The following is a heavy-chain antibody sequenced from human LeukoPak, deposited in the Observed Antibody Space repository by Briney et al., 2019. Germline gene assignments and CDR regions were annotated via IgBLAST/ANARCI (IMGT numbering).Heavy chain of an antibody. Sequence: GGSLRLSCAASGFTFSSYAMSWVRQAPGRELEWVSTISSSGGSTYYADSVKGRFTNSRDNSENTLYLQMNSLRAEDTAVYYCAKRVSVSYFDYWGQGTLVTVSS. V-gene: IGHV3-23*01. CDR2: ISSSGGST. CDR1: GFTFSSYA. CDR3: AKRVSVSYFDY. D-gene: IGHD1-26*01. J-gene: IGHJ4*02.